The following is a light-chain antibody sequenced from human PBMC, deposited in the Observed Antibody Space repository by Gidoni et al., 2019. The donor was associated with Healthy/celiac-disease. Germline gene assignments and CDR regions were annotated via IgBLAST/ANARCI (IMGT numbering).Light chain of an antibody. J-gene: IGKJ2*01. CDR3: QQYNNWPDT. Sequence: IVMTQSPATLFVSPGERATLSCRASQSVSSNLAWYQQKPGQAPRHLIYGSSTRATDIPARFSGSGSGTEFTLTISSLQSEDFAVYYCQQYNNWPDTFXQXTKLEIK. CDR1: QSVSSN. CDR2: GSS. V-gene: IGKV3-15*01.